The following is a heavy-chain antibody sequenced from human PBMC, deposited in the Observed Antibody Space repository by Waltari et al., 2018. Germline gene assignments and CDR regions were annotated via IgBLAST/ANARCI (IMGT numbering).Heavy chain of an antibody. D-gene: IGHD6-13*01. CDR1: GYSISSGYY. CDR3: AGRGRSSWQPAGFDP. CDR2: IYHSGSN. V-gene: IGHV4-38-2*01. Sequence: QVQLQESGPGLVKPSETLSLTCAVSGYSISSGYYWGWIRQPPGKGLEWIGSIYHSGSNYYNPSLKSRVIITVDTSKNQFSLKLRSVTAADTAVYYCAGRGRSSWQPAGFDPWGQGTLVTVSS. J-gene: IGHJ5*02.